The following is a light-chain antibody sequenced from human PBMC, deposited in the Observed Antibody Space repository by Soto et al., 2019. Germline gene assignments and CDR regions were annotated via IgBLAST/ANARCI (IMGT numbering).Light chain of an antibody. Sequence: DIVMTQSPLSLPVTPGEPASISCRSSQSLLHSNGYNCLDWYLKKPGQSQQLLIYLGSNRAPGVPDRFSGSGSGTDFTLKISRVEVEDVGVYYCMQALQTPLAFGQGTKVEIK. CDR3: MQALQTPLA. CDR2: LGS. J-gene: IGKJ1*01. V-gene: IGKV2-28*01. CDR1: QSLLHSNGYNC.